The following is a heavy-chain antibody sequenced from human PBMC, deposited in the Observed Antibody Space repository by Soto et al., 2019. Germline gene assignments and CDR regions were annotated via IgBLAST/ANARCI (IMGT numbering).Heavy chain of an antibody. CDR2: ISYDGSNK. CDR3: AKDGGRYDYDYYYYGMDV. CDR1: GFTFSSYG. V-gene: IGHV3-30*18. Sequence: GGSLRLSCAASGFTFSSYGMHWVRQAPGKGLEWVAVISYDGSNKYYADSVKGRFTISRDNSKNTLYLQMNSLRAEDTAVYYCAKDGGRYDYDYYYYGMDVWGQGTTVTVSS. J-gene: IGHJ6*02. D-gene: IGHD4-17*01.